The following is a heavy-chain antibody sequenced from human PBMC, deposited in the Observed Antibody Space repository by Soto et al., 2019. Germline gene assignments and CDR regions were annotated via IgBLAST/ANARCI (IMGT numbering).Heavy chain of an antibody. Sequence: QVQLVQSGAEVKKPGASVRISCRASGYSFTSTYVHWVRQALGQGPEWMGIINRAGGTTYYAQKFQGRLTITSDTSTDTVFMDLNDLTSEVTAVYFCALKVVTYYDNWGQGTLLTVSS. V-gene: IGHV1-46*01. CDR1: GYSFTSTY. D-gene: IGHD2-21*02. CDR2: INRAGGTT. J-gene: IGHJ4*02. CDR3: ALKVVTYYDN.